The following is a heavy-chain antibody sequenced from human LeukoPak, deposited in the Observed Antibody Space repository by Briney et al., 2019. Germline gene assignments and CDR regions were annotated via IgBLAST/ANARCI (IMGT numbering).Heavy chain of an antibody. Sequence: ASVKVSCKASGGTFSSYAISWVRQAPGQGLEWMGGIIPIFGTANYAQKFQGRVTITADESTSTAYMELSSLRSEDTAVYYCASTPRRTQLWNPYNWFDPWGQGTLVTVSS. J-gene: IGHJ5*02. V-gene: IGHV1-69*13. CDR3: ASTPRRTQLWNPYNWFDP. D-gene: IGHD5-18*01. CDR2: IIPIFGTA. CDR1: GGTFSSYA.